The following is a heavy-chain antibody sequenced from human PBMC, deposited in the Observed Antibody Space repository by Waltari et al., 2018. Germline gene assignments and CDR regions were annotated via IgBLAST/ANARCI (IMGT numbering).Heavy chain of an antibody. V-gene: IGHV3-30-3*01. D-gene: IGHD4-17*01. CDR3: ARDLLGGDYDFSPPDY. CDR2: ISYDGSNK. Sequence: VQLVESGGGLVQPGGSLRLSCAASGFTFSSYAMHWVRQAPGKGLEWVAVISYDGSNKYYADSVKGRFTISRDNSKNTLYLQMNSLRAEDTAVYYCARDLLGGDYDFSPPDYWGQGTLVTVSS. CDR1: GFTFSSYA. J-gene: IGHJ4*02.